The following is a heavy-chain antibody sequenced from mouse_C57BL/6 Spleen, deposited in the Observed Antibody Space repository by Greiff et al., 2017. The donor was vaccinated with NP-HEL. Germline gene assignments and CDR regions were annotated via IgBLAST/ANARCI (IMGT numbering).Heavy chain of an antibody. J-gene: IGHJ3*01. CDR1: GYTFTSYW. CDR3: ARMGDGYYRPFAY. V-gene: IGHV1-55*01. D-gene: IGHD2-3*01. CDR2: IYPGSGST. Sequence: QVQLQQPGAELVKPGASVKMSCKASGYTFTSYWITWVKQRPGQGLEWIGDIYPGSGSTNYNEKFKSKATLTVDKPSSTAYMQLSSLTSEDSAVYYCARMGDGYYRPFAYWGQGTLVTVSA.